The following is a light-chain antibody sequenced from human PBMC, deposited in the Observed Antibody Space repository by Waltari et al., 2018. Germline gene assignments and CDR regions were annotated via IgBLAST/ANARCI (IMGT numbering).Light chain of an antibody. CDR3: QQYNTYWT. CDR1: QNVDTW. J-gene: IGKJ1*01. V-gene: IGKV1-5*03. CDR2: KTS. Sequence: DIQMTQSPSTLSASIGDRVTITCRASQNVDTWLAWYQQKPGKAPTLLVYKTSTLQSGVPSRFSGSGSGTHFTRTISSLQPDDFATYYCQQYNTYWTFGQGTKVE.